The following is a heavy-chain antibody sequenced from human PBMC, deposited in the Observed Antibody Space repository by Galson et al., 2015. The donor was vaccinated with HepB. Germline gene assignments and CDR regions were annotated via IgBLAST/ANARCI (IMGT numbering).Heavy chain of an antibody. D-gene: IGHD3-22*01. V-gene: IGHV4-4*02. CDR2: IFHSGIT. Sequence: ETLSLTCAVSGGSISNRNWWNWVRQSPGKGLEWIGEIFHSGITNYNPSLKSRVTMSVDTSKNQISLRLTSVTAADTAGYYCATTYISGPSRDAFESWGQGTMVTVSA. J-gene: IGHJ3*02. CDR1: GGSISNRNW. CDR3: ATTYISGPSRDAFES.